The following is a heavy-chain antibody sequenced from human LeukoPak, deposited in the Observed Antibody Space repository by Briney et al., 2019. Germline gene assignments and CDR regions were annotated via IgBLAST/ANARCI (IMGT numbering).Heavy chain of an antibody. CDR2: ISSSGSTI. V-gene: IGHV3-11*04. D-gene: IGHD3-22*01. J-gene: IGHJ4*02. Sequence: GGSLRLSCAASGFTFSDYYMSWIRQAPGKGLEWVSYISSSGSTIYYADSVKGRFTISRDNAKNSLYLQMNSLRAEDTAVYYCARFGAYYYDSSGYPIDYWGQGTLVTSPQ. CDR3: ARFGAYYYDSSGYPIDY. CDR1: GFTFSDYY.